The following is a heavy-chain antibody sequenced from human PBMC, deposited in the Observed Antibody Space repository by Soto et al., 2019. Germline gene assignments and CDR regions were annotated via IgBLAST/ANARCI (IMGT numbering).Heavy chain of an antibody. D-gene: IGHD3-10*01. CDR2: IYHSGSI. J-gene: IGHJ3*02. CDR3: ASKFGELLADAFDI. Sequence: PSETLSLTCTVSNASISSRKWWTWVRQTPGKGLEWIGEIYHSGSINQNPSLKSRVTMSLDKSKNQFSLKMTSVTAADTAVYYCASKFGELLADAFDIWGQGTVVTVSS. V-gene: IGHV4-4*02. CDR1: NASISSRKW.